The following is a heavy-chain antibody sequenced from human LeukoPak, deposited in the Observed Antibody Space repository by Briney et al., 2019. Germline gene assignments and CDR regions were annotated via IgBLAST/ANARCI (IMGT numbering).Heavy chain of an antibody. CDR3: AMQLWRQPLDY. CDR1: GFTFSSYA. D-gene: IGHD5-18*01. Sequence: PGGSLRLSCAASGFTFSSYALSWVRQTPGKGLEWVSSISGSGGTTYYADSVKDRFTISRDNSKNTLYLQMNSLRVEGTAVYYCAMQLWRQPLDYWGQGTLVTVSS. CDR2: ISGSGGTT. V-gene: IGHV3-23*01. J-gene: IGHJ4*02.